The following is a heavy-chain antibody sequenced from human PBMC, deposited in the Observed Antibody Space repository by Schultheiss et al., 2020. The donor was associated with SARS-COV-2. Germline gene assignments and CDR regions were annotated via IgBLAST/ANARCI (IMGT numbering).Heavy chain of an antibody. CDR2: ISYDGSNK. V-gene: IGHV3-30*03. CDR3: ARVDVEMATIGYGMDV. J-gene: IGHJ6*02. Sequence: GGSLRLSCAASGFTFSSYGMHWVRQAPGKGLEWVAVISYDGSNKYYADSVKGRFTISRDNSKNTLYLQVNSLRAEDTAVYYCARVDVEMATIGYGMDVWGQGTTVTVSS. D-gene: IGHD5-24*01. CDR1: GFTFSSYG.